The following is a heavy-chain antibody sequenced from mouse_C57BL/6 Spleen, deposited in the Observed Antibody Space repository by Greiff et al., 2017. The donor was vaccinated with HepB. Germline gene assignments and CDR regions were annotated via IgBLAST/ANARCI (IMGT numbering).Heavy chain of an antibody. CDR3: ARSVDGYGDYYAMDD. Sequence: VQLQESGPELVKPGASVKISCKASGYAFSSSWMNWVKQRPGKGLEWIGRIYPGDGDTNYNGKFKGKATLTADKSSSTAYMQLSSLTSEDSAVYCCARSVDGYGDYYAMDDWGQGTSVTVSS. D-gene: IGHD2-3*01. J-gene: IGHJ4*01. CDR1: GYAFSSSW. V-gene: IGHV1-82*01. CDR2: IYPGDGDT.